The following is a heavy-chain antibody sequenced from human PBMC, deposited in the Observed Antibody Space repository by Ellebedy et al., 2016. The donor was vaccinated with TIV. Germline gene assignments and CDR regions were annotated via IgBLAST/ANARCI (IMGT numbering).Heavy chain of an antibody. CDR3: ARDPGDIPRYYFDY. V-gene: IGHV3-30-3*01. CDR2: ISYDGSNK. CDR1: GFTFSSYA. Sequence: GESLKISCAASGFTFSSYAMHWVRQAPGKGLEWVAVISYDGSNKYYAVSVKGRFTISRDNSKNTLYLQMNSLRAEDTAVYYCARDPGDIPRYYFDYWGQGTLVTVSS. J-gene: IGHJ4*02. D-gene: IGHD3-10*01.